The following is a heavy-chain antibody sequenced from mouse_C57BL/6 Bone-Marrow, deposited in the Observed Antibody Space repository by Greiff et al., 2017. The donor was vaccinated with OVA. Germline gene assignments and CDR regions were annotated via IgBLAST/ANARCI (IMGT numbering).Heavy chain of an antibody. Sequence: VQLQQSGAELARPGASVKLSCKASGYTFTSYGISWVKQRTGQGLEWIGEIYPRSGNTYYNEKFKGKATLTEDKSSSTAYMELRSLTSADSAVYVCARSLLLRYATDDWGQGTSVTVSS. J-gene: IGHJ4*01. D-gene: IGHD1-1*01. CDR3: ARSLLLRYATDD. V-gene: IGHV1-81*01. CDR2: IYPRSGNT. CDR1: GYTFTSYG.